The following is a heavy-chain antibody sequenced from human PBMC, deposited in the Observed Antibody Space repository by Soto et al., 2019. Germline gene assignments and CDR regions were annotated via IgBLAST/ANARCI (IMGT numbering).Heavy chain of an antibody. V-gene: IGHV2-5*02. D-gene: IGHD2-21*01. Sequence: QITLKESGPTLVKPTQPLTLTCTFSWFSVSTGGVGVAWIRQPPGKALEWLALIHWDDDKRYTPFLQSRVTITKDTDNPQVVLTMTNMDRGDAPTYYCGHKGGCCAGMDVWG. J-gene: IGHJ6*02. CDR1: WFSVSTGGVG. CDR2: IHWDDDK. CDR3: GHKGGCCAGMDV.